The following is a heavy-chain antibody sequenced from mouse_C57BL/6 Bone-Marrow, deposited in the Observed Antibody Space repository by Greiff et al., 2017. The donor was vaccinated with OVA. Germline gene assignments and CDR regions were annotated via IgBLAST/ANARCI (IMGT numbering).Heavy chain of an antibody. CDR2: IYPRSGNT. J-gene: IGHJ2*01. CDR3: ARHYINYFYYFDY. CDR1: GYTFTSYG. D-gene: IGHD2-5*01. Sequence: QVQLKQSGAELARPGASVKLSCKASGYTFTSYGISWVKQRTGQGLEWIGEIYPRSGNTYYNEKFKGKATLTADKSSSTAYMELRSLTSEDSAVYFCARHYINYFYYFDYWGQGTTLTVSS. V-gene: IGHV1-81*01.